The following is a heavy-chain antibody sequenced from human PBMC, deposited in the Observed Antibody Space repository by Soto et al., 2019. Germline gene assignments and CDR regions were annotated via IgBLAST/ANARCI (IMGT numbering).Heavy chain of an antibody. D-gene: IGHD2-2*01. V-gene: IGHV3-53*01. CDR1: GLSVSNNY. Sequence: EVQLVESGGGLIQPGGSLRLSCAASGLSVSNNYMSWVRQTPGKGLEWVSVLYTGGGTNYADSVKGRFTISRDNTKNTLFLQMNSLRAEDTAVYYCARGGDSVYQWFDPWGQGTLVTVSS. CDR2: LYTGGGT. CDR3: ARGGDSVYQWFDP. J-gene: IGHJ5*02.